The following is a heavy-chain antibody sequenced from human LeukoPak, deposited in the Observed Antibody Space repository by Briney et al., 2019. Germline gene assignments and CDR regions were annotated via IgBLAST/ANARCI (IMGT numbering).Heavy chain of an antibody. CDR1: GYTFTSYG. D-gene: IGHD2-15*01. CDR2: ISAYNGNT. Sequence: AASVKVSCKASGYTFTSYGISWVRQAPGQGLEWMGWISAYNGNTNYAQKLQGRVTMTTDTSTSTAYMELRSLRSDDTAVYYCARVTPTPILGRSAEYFQHWGQGTLVTVSS. CDR3: ARVTPTPILGRSAEYFQH. V-gene: IGHV1-18*01. J-gene: IGHJ1*01.